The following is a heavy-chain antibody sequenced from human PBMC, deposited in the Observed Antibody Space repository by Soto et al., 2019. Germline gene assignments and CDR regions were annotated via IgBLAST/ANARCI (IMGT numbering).Heavy chain of an antibody. Sequence: ASVKVSCKASGYTFTSYGISWVRQAPGQGLEWMGWISAYSGNTNYAQKLQGRVTMTTDTSTSTAYMELRSLRSDDTAVYYCARDQYSSSWYGGEFDYWGQGTLVTVSS. CDR1: GYTFTSYG. J-gene: IGHJ4*02. D-gene: IGHD6-13*01. V-gene: IGHV1-18*01. CDR2: ISAYSGNT. CDR3: ARDQYSSSWYGGEFDY.